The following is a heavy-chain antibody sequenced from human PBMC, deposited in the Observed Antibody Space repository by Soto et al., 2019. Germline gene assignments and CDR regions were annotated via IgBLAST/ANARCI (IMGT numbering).Heavy chain of an antibody. D-gene: IGHD1-26*01. V-gene: IGHV3-30*18. Sequence: PSGSLRLSCAASGFSVSSYGMQWVRQAPVKGLEWVAVVSYDGSLKYYADSVKGRFTVSRDNSQNTVYLQMNSLRAEDTPVYYCAKEYYEDHSVSFFDSWGHGTQVTVSS. CDR2: VSYDGSLK. CDR3: AKEYYEDHSVSFFDS. CDR1: GFSVSSYG. J-gene: IGHJ5*01.